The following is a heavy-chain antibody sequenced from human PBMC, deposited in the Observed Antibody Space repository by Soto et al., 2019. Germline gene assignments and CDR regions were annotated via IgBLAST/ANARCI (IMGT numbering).Heavy chain of an antibody. Sequence: QVQLQESGPGLVKPSQTLSLTCTVSGGSISSGAHYWSWIRQHPGKGLEWIGYIYCSGSTYYNPSLRSRVAISVDTSKNQFYLKLNSVTVADTAVYYCAREGTSSSYDYWGQGTLVTVSS. CDR3: AREGTSSSYDY. D-gene: IGHD6-6*01. V-gene: IGHV4-31*03. J-gene: IGHJ4*02. CDR2: IYCSGST. CDR1: GGSISSGAHY.